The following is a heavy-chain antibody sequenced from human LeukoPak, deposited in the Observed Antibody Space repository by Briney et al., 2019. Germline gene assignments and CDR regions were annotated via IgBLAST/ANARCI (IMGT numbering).Heavy chain of an antibody. CDR1: GFTVSSNE. Sequence: GGSLRLSCAASGFTVSSNEMSWVRQAPGKGLEWVSFISGGSTYYADSRKGRFTISRDNSKNTLHLQMNSLRSEDTAVYYCARGAAAGTFLFDYWGQGTLVTVSS. CDR2: ISGGST. D-gene: IGHD6-13*01. V-gene: IGHV3-38-3*01. CDR3: ARGAAAGTFLFDY. J-gene: IGHJ4*02.